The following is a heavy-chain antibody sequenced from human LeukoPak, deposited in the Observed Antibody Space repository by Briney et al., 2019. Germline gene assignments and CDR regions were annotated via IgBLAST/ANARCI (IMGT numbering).Heavy chain of an antibody. D-gene: IGHD6-19*01. CDR1: GGSFSGYY. CDR2: INHSGST. V-gene: IGHV4-34*01. CDR3: ARALQGTGWYKDFDY. J-gene: IGHJ4*02. Sequence: SETLSLTCAVYGGSFSGYYWTWIRQPPGKGLEWIGEINHSGSTNYNPSLKGRVTMSVDTSKNQFSLKLSSVTAGDTAVYYCARALQGTGWYKDFDYWGQGTLVTVSS.